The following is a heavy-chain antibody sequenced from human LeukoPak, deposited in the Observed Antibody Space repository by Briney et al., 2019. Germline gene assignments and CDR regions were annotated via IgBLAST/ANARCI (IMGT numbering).Heavy chain of an antibody. Sequence: TSQTLSLTCTVSGGSISSGDYYWSWIRQPPRKGLEWIGYIYYSGSTYYNPSLKSRVTISVDTSKNQFSLKLSSVTAADTAVYYCARESLTSYYYYGMDVWGKGTTVTVSS. V-gene: IGHV4-30-4*01. J-gene: IGHJ6*04. CDR2: IYYSGST. D-gene: IGHD3-9*01. CDR1: GGSISSGDYY. CDR3: ARESLTSYYYYGMDV.